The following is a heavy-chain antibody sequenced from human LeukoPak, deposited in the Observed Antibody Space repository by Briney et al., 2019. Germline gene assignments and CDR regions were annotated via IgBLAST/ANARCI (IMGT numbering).Heavy chain of an antibody. J-gene: IGHJ4*02. CDR1: GFTFSTYG. CDR2: ISGSGAGT. V-gene: IGHV3-23*01. D-gene: IGHD5-18*01. Sequence: GGSLRLSCAASGFTFSTYGMNWVRQAPGKGLEWVSGISGSGAGTYYADSVKGRFSISRDNSKNTLYLQMNSLRAEDTAVYYCARSARDSEYTNMDYWGQGALVTVSS. CDR3: ARSARDSEYTNMDY.